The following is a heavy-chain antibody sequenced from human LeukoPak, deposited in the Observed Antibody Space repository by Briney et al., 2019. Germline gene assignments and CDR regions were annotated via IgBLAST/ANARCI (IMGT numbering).Heavy chain of an antibody. CDR1: GFTFSSYA. V-gene: IGHV3-23*01. CDR2: ISGSSAST. D-gene: IGHD3-10*01. CDR3: AKIVRESQRTRYFDY. J-gene: IGHJ4*02. Sequence: GGSLRLYCAASGFTFSSYAMSWVRQAPGKGLEWVSGISGSSASTSYADSVKGRFTISRDNSKNTLYLQMNSLRAEDTAIYYCAKIVRESQRTRYFDYWGQGTLVTVSS.